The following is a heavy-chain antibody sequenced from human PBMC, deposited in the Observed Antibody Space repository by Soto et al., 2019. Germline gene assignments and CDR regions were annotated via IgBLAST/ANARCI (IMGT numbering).Heavy chain of an antibody. J-gene: IGHJ5*02. CDR3: AKSLGYIWLNWFDP. Sequence: SVKVSCKASGGTFSNCTFNWVRPAPGQGPEWMGRIIPILGIANYAQKFQGRVTITADISTSTAYMDLSSLRPDDTAVYYCAKSLGYIWLNWFDPWGQGTQVTVSS. CDR2: IIPILGIA. D-gene: IGHD5-12*01. CDR1: GGTFSNCT. V-gene: IGHV1-69*02.